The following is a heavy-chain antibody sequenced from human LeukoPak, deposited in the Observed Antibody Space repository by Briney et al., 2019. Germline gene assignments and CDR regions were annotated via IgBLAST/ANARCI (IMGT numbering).Heavy chain of an antibody. D-gene: IGHD6-19*01. CDR2: ISGSGGST. CDR1: GGSISSNN. Sequence: PSETLSLTCAVSGGSISSNNWWGWVRQAPGKGLEWVSAISGSGGSTYYADSVKGRFTISRDNSKNTLYLQMNSLRAEDTAVYYCAYESGWPEYYFDYWGQGTLVTVSS. V-gene: IGHV3-23*01. J-gene: IGHJ4*02. CDR3: AYESGWPEYYFDY.